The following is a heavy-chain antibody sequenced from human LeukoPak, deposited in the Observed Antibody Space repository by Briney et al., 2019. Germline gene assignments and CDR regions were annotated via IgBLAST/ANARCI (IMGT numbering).Heavy chain of an antibody. V-gene: IGHV3-33*01. J-gene: IGHJ4*02. Sequence: GGSLRLSCAASGSTFSSYGMHWVRQAPGKGLEWVAVIWYDGSNKYYADSVKGRFTISRDNSKNTLYLQMNSLSAEDTAVYYCARGTTTTGYYFDYWGQGTLVTVSS. CDR3: ARGTTTTGYYFDY. CDR2: IWYDGSNK. D-gene: IGHD4-17*01. CDR1: GSTFSSYG.